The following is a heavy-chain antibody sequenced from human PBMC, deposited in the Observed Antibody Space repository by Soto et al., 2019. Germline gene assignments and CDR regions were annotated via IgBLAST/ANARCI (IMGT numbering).Heavy chain of an antibody. V-gene: IGHV3-23*01. Sequence: EVKLLQSGGGAGQPGGSLRLPCAAAGFTFRNYAMNWVRQAPGKGLELVSSISSNGGSAYYADSVKGRFTISRDNSKNTLYLQMNILRADDTAVYYCARGYCSAVGCYVHYYYGFDVWGQGTTVTVSS. CDR1: GFTFRNYA. CDR3: ARGYCSAVGCYVHYYYGFDV. D-gene: IGHD2-15*01. CDR2: ISSNGGSA. J-gene: IGHJ6*02.